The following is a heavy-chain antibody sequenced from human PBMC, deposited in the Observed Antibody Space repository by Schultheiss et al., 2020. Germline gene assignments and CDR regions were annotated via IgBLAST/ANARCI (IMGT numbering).Heavy chain of an antibody. D-gene: IGHD4-17*01. Sequence: GESLKISCKASGYTFTDYYIHWVRQAPGQGLEWMGWINPNSGGTSYAQKLQGWVTMTRDTSISTAYMELSRLRSDDTAVYYCAKDSDYGLDYWGQGTLVTVSS. CDR3: AKDSDYGLDY. CDR1: GYTFTDYY. J-gene: IGHJ4*02. CDR2: INPNSGGT. V-gene: IGHV1-2*04.